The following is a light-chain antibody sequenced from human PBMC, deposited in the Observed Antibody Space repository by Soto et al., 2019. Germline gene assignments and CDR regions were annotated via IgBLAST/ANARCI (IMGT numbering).Light chain of an antibody. CDR3: QQRSNWPSIT. CDR2: GAS. Sequence: EIVMTQSPATLSVSPGERATLSCRASQTVSITYLTWYQQKPGQAPRLLIFGASKRATGIPARFSGSGSGTDFTLTISSLEPEDFAVYYCQQRSNWPSITFGQGTRLEIK. CDR1: QTVSITY. V-gene: IGKV3-11*01. J-gene: IGKJ5*01.